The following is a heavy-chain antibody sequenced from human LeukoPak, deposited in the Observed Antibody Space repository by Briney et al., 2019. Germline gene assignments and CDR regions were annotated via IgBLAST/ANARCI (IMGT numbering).Heavy chain of an antibody. J-gene: IGHJ5*02. CDR3: ARAKYSYDLDP. D-gene: IGHD5-18*01. CDR2: TWYDGSNK. V-gene: IGHV3-33*01. CDR1: GFSFSIYG. Sequence: AGGSLRLSCATSGFSFSIYGMHWVRQAQGKGLEWVALTWYDGSNKNYADSVKGRFTISRDNAKNTLYLQMNSLRAEDTAVYYCARAKYSYDLDPWGQGTLVTVSS.